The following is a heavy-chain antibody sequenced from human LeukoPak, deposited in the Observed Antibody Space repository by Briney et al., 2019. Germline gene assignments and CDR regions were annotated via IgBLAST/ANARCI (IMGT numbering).Heavy chain of an antibody. Sequence: GGSLRLSCAASGFTFSSYAMTWVRKAPGKGRDWVAFMSYEGSNQYYAATVKDLFTSSRDNSKSPLYLQMNSLRAEDAAVYYCAKDEPGTYSPSDYWGQGTLVTVSS. J-gene: IGHJ4*02. CDR3: AKDEPGTYSPSDY. V-gene: IGHV3-30*18. CDR2: MSYEGSNQ. D-gene: IGHD3-10*01. CDR1: GFTFSSYA.